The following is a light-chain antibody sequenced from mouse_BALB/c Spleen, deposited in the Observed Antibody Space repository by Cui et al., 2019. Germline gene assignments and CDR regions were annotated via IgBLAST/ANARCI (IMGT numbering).Light chain of an antibody. CDR2: ATS. CDR1: LSVRY. V-gene: IGKV4-72*01. CDR3: QQWSSNPLT. Sequence: QIVLSQSPAILSASPGEKVTMTCRASLSVRYMNWYQQKPGSSHKPWIYATSNLASGVPARFSGSGSGTSYSLTVSRVEAEDAATYYCQQWSSNPLTFGAGSKLELK. J-gene: IGKJ5*01.